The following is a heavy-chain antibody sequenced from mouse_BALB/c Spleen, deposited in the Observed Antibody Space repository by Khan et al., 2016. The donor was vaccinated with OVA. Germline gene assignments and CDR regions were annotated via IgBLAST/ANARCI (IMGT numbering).Heavy chain of an antibody. Sequence: EVQLQESGPSLVKPSQTLSLTCSVTGDSITSGYWNWIRKFPGNKLEYMGYISYSGSTYYNPSLKSRISITRDTSKNQYYLQLNSVTTEDTATYYSARYDYDYDGAFAYWGQGTLVTVSA. CDR2: ISYSGST. V-gene: IGHV3-8*02. CDR3: ARYDYDYDGAFAY. J-gene: IGHJ3*01. D-gene: IGHD2-4*01. CDR1: GDSITSGY.